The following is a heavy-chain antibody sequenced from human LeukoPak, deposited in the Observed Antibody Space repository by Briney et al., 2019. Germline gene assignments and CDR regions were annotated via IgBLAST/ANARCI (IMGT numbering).Heavy chain of an antibody. CDR1: GGSFSGYY. Sequence: SETLSLTCAVYGGSFSGYYWSWIRQPPGKGLEWIGEINHSGSTNYNPSLKSRVTISVDTSKNQFSLKLSSVTAADTAVYYCARKYSSGWYVRSGYYYDYIDVWGKGTTVTVSS. V-gene: IGHV4-34*01. J-gene: IGHJ6*03. CDR3: ARKYSSGWYVRSGYYYDYIDV. D-gene: IGHD6-19*01. CDR2: INHSGST.